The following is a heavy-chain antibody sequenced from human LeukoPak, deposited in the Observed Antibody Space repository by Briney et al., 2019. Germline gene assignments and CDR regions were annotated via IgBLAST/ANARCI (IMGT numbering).Heavy chain of an antibody. CDR1: GVSISSGY. Sequence: SETLSLSCTVSGVSISSGYWSWVRQPPGKGLEWIGYIYFSGSTNYNPSLESRVSMSLDTSKTQFSLNLRSVTAADTAVYYCARYVRNRGTFYLDYCGQATLVTVPS. D-gene: IGHD1-26*01. J-gene: IGHJ4*02. V-gene: IGHV4-59*01. CDR3: ARYVRNRGTFYLDY. CDR2: IYFSGST.